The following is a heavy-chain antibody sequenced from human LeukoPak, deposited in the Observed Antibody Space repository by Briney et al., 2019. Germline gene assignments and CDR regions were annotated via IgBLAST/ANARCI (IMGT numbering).Heavy chain of an antibody. Sequence: XXWXWXXXXXXXXXXXXXYIYYSGSTYYNPSLKSRVTISVDTSKNQFSLKLSSVTAADTAVYYCARRVLQYGSGSFYDYWGQGTLVTVSS. CDR3: ARRVLQYGSGSFYDY. V-gene: IGHV4-30-4*01. CDR2: IYYSGST. J-gene: IGHJ4*02. CDR1: XX. D-gene: IGHD3-10*01.